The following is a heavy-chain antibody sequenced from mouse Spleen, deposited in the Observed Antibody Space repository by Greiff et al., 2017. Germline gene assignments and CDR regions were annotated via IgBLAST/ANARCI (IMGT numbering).Heavy chain of an antibody. CDR1: GFTFSSYA. V-gene: IGHV5-4*01. CDR2: ISDGGSYT. J-gene: IGHJ2*01. Sequence: DVMLVESGGGLVKPGGSLKLSCAASGFTFSSYAMSWVRQTPEKRLEWVATISDGGSYTYYPDNVKGRFTISRDNAKNNLYLQMSHLKSEDTAMYYCARDYTYWGQGTTLTVSS. CDR3: ARDYTY.